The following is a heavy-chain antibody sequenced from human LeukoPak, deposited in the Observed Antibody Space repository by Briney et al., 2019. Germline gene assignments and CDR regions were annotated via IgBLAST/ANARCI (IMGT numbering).Heavy chain of an antibody. CDR2: IGNSGGST. J-gene: IGHJ5*02. D-gene: IGHD3-22*01. Sequence: PGGSLRLSCAASGFTFNTYAMTWVRQAPGKGLEWVSSIGNSGGSTYYADSVKGRFTISRDNSKNTLYLQMNSLRAEDTAVYYCVKGGSSGYRWFDPWGQGTLVTVSS. CDR1: GFTFNTYA. CDR3: VKGGSSGYRWFDP. V-gene: IGHV3-23*01.